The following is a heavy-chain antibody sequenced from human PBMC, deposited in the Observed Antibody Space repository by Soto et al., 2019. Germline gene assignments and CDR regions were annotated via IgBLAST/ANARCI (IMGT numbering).Heavy chain of an antibody. CDR2: INGGNGPT. J-gene: IGHJ4*02. D-gene: IGHD4-17*01. Sequence: PGGSLSLSCAASGFPFRHYTMSWVRQLPGKGLEWVSGINGGNGPTYYTDSVKGRFTISRDNSQNTLYLQMNSLRVGDTAIYYCVKDKEPDGAWDFDYWGQGTLVTVSS. CDR1: GFPFRHYT. CDR3: VKDKEPDGAWDFDY. V-gene: IGHV3-23*01.